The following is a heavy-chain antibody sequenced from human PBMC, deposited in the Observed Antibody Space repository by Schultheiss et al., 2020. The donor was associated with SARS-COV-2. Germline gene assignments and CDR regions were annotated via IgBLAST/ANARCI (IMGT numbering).Heavy chain of an antibody. D-gene: IGHD1-1*01. CDR3: ARGTNGHYYYYMDV. J-gene: IGHJ6*03. V-gene: IGHV4-34*01. Sequence: SETLSLTCAVYGGSFSGYYWSWIRQPPGKGLEWIGEINRSGSTNYNPSLKSRVTISVDTSKNQFSLKLSSVTAADTAVYYCARGTNGHYYYYMDVWGKGTTVTVSS. CDR1: GGSFSGYY. CDR2: INRSGST.